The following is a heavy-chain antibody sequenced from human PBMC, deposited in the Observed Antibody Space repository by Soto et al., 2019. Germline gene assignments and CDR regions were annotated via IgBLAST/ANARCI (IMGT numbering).Heavy chain of an antibody. Sequence: XECLTLFCAASGLTVSSYAESWVRQAPGKGLEWVSAISGSGGSTYYADSVKGRFTISRDNSKNTLYLQMNSLRAEDTAVYYCAKDSDYDILTGYLDYWGQGTLVTVSS. CDR1: GLTVSSYA. D-gene: IGHD3-9*01. V-gene: IGHV3-23*01. CDR2: ISGSGGST. J-gene: IGHJ4*02. CDR3: AKDSDYDILTGYLDY.